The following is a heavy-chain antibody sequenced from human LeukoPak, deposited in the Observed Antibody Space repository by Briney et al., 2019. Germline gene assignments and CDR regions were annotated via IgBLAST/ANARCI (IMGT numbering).Heavy chain of an antibody. CDR2: IKQDGSEK. D-gene: IGHD1-26*01. CDR3: ASPFRIVVDV. Sequence: PGGSLRLSCAASGFTFSAYGMHWVRQAPGKGLEWVANIKQDGSEKYYADSVKGRFTISRDNAKNSLYLQMNSLRAEDTAVYYCASPFRIVVDVWGRGTLVTVSS. V-gene: IGHV3-7*01. J-gene: IGHJ2*01. CDR1: GFTFSAYG.